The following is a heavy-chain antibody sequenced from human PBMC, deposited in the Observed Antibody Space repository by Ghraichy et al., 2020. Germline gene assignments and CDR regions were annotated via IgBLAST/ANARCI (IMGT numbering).Heavy chain of an antibody. CDR1: GFTFSSYA. Sequence: GGSLRLSCSASGFTFSSYAMHWVRQARGKGLEHVSAVSSNGESTYYADSVKGRFTISRDNSKNTLFLQMSSLRAEDTAVYYCVKDVSYGGSGWPFDYWGQGTLVTVSS. V-gene: IGHV3-64D*06. CDR2: VSSNGEST. CDR3: VKDVSYGGSGWPFDY. D-gene: IGHD4-23*01. J-gene: IGHJ4*02.